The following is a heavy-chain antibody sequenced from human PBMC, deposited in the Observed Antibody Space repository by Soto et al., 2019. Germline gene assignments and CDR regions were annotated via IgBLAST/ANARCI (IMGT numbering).Heavy chain of an antibody. D-gene: IGHD6-19*01. CDR2: IYYSGST. CDR1: GGSISSGSYY. Sequence: QLQLQESGPGLVKPSETLSLTCTVSGGSISSGSYYWGWIRQPPGKGLEWIGSIYYSGSTYYNPSLKSRVTISVDTSKNQFSLKLSSVTAADTAVYYCARRRMAGYYYYYGMDVWGQGTTVTVSS. CDR3: ARRRMAGYYYYYGMDV. V-gene: IGHV4-39*01. J-gene: IGHJ6*02.